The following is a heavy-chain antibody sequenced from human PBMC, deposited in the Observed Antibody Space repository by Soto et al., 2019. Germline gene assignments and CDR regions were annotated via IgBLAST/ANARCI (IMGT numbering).Heavy chain of an antibody. CDR3: ARDDYGDFYDAFDI. CDR1: GGSISSGGYY. V-gene: IGHV4-31*03. J-gene: IGHJ3*02. CDR2: IYYSGST. Sequence: SETLSLTCTVSGGSISSGGYYWSWIRQHPGKGLEWIGYIYYSGSTYYNPSLKSRVTISVDTSKNQFSLKLSSVTAADTAVYYCARDDYGDFYDAFDIWGQGTMVTVSS. D-gene: IGHD4-17*01.